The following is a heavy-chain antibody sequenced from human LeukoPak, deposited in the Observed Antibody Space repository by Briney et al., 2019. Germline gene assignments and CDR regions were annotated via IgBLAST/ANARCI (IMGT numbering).Heavy chain of an antibody. D-gene: IGHD3-16*02. CDR3: ARDPTTIRLGELSFDY. V-gene: IGHV3-30-3*01. CDR1: GYTFTSYY. Sequence: SCKASGYTFTSYYMHWVRQAPGKGLEWVAVISYDGSNKYYADSVKGRFTISRDNSKNTLYLQMNSLRAEDTAVYYCARDPTTIRLGELSFDYWGQGTLVTVSS. J-gene: IGHJ4*02. CDR2: ISYDGSNK.